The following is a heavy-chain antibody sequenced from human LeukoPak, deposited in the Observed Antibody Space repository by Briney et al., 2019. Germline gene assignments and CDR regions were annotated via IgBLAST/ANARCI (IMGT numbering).Heavy chain of an antibody. Sequence: SETLSLTCTVSGGSISSYYWSWIRQPPGKGLEWIGYIYYSGGINYNPSLKSRVTISVDTSKNQFSLKLSSVTAADTAVYYCAREGAVRYSYGHYFDYWGQGTLVTVSS. V-gene: IGHV4-59*01. CDR1: GGSISSYY. D-gene: IGHD5-18*01. CDR3: AREGAVRYSYGHYFDY. J-gene: IGHJ4*02. CDR2: IYYSGGI.